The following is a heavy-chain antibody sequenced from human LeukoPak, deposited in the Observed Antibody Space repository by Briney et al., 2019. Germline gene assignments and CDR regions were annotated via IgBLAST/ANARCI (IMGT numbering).Heavy chain of an antibody. CDR2: ISDIGSI. V-gene: IGHV4-59*08. CDR1: GGSISSYY. J-gene: IGHJ4*02. Sequence: ASETLSLTCTVSGGSISSYYWSWIRRPPGKGLEWIAYISDIGSINYNPSLKSRVTISLDTSKNQFSLKLSSVTAADTAVYYCAGHHPRNTVDFWGQGTLVTVSS. D-gene: IGHD2/OR15-2a*01. CDR3: AGHHPRNTVDF.